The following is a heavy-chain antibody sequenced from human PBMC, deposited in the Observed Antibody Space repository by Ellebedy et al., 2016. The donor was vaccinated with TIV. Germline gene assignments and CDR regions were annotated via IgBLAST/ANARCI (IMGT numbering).Heavy chain of an antibody. CDR3: ARAGLRFLEWGYFDL. Sequence: AASVKVSCKASGYTFTGYYIYWVRQAPGQGLEWMGGIIPIFGTANYAQKFQGRVTITADKSTSTAYMELSSLRSEDTAVYYCARAGLRFLEWGYFDLWGRGTLVTVSS. V-gene: IGHV1-69*06. J-gene: IGHJ2*01. D-gene: IGHD3-3*01. CDR1: GYTFTGYY. CDR2: IIPIFGTA.